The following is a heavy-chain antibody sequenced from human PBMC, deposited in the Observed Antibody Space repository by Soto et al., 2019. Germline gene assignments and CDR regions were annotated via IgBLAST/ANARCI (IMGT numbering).Heavy chain of an antibody. CDR3: ARVKEITMVRGVIKIFDY. J-gene: IGHJ4*02. CDR2: IYYSGST. Sequence: QVQLQESGPGLVKPSQTLSLTYTVSGGSISSGDYYWSWIRQPPGKGLEWIGYIYYSGSTYYNPSLKSRVTISVDTSKNQFSLKLSSVTAADTAVYYCARVKEITMVRGVIKIFDYWGQGTLVTVSS. D-gene: IGHD3-10*01. CDR1: GGSISSGDYY. V-gene: IGHV4-30-4*01.